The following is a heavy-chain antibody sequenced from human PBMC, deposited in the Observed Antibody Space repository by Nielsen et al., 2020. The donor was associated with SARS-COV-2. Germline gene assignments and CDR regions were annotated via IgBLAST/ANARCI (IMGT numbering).Heavy chain of an antibody. CDR2: ISYDGSNK. Sequence: GGSLRLSCAASGFTFSSYGMHWVRQAPGKGLEWVAVISYDGSNKYYADSVKGRFTISRDNSKNTLYLQMNSLRAEDTAVYYCAKDGGYCGSTSCYYFDYWGQGTLVTVSS. J-gene: IGHJ4*02. V-gene: IGHV3-30*18. CDR3: AKDGGYCGSTSCYYFDY. D-gene: IGHD2-2*01. CDR1: GFTFSSYG.